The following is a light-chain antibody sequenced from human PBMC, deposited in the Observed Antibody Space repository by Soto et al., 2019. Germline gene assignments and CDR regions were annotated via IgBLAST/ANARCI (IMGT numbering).Light chain of an antibody. CDR3: QQNNNWPRT. V-gene: IGKV3-15*01. CDR2: GAS. J-gene: IGKJ1*01. CDR1: QSVNSD. Sequence: ETRITPSPAPPSVSPGEKNTLSLRGSQSVNSDLAWYQKKPGQAPRLLIYGASTRATGIPARFSGGGSGTEFTLTISSLQSEDFAVYYCQQNNNWPRTFGQGTKVDIK.